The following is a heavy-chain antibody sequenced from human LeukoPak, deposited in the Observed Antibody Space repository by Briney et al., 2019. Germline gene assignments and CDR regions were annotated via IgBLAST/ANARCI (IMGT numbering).Heavy chain of an antibody. CDR3: ATRSAAAQGMYFDY. J-gene: IGHJ4*02. V-gene: IGHV4-34*01. D-gene: IGHD2-2*01. Sequence: SETLSLTCAVYGGSFSGYYWSWIRQPPGKGLEWIGEINHSGSTNYNPSLKSRVTISVDTSKNQFSLKLSSVTAADTAVYYCATRSAAAQGMYFDYWGQGTLVTVSS. CDR1: GGSFSGYY. CDR2: INHSGST.